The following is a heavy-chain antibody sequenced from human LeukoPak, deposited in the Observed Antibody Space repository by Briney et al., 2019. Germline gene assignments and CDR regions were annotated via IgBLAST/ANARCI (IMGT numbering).Heavy chain of an antibody. J-gene: IGHJ4*02. V-gene: IGHV3-30-3*01. D-gene: IGHD6-13*01. CDR1: GFIFSSYA. Sequence: GGSLRLSCAASGFIFSSYAMHWVRQAPGKGLEWVAVISYDGSNKYYTDSVKGRFTISRDNSKNTLYLQMNSLRAEDTAVYYCARANDAAAGDFDYWGQGTLVTVSS. CDR2: ISYDGSNK. CDR3: ARANDAAAGDFDY.